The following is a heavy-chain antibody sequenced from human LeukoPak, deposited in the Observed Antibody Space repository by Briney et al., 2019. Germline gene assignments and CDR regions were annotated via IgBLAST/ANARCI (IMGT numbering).Heavy chain of an antibody. V-gene: IGHV4-30-4*07. D-gene: IGHD6-13*01. CDR2: MYYTGNT. CDR1: GGSISSGGYS. CDR3: ARVLAAAGNNWFDP. J-gene: IGHJ5*02. Sequence: PSETLSLTCAVSGGSISSGGYSWSWIRQPPGKGLEWIAYMYYTGNTYYNPSLKSRVTISVDTSKNKFPLKLSSVTTADTAMYYCARVLAAAGNNWFDPWGQGTLVTVSS.